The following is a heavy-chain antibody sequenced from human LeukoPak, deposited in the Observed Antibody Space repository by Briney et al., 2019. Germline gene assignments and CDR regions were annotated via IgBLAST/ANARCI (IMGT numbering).Heavy chain of an antibody. J-gene: IGHJ3*02. CDR1: GYTFTGYY. CDR2: SNPNSGGT. Sequence: GASVKVSCKASGYTFTGYYMHWVRQAPGQGLEWMGWSNPNSGGTNYAQQFQGRVTMNRDRSISTADLELSRLRSDDKAGYYCARDPVSSSGYGPRDDGFDIWGQGKMVNGPS. CDR3: ARDPVSSSGYGPRDDGFDI. V-gene: IGHV1-2*02. D-gene: IGHD5-12*01.